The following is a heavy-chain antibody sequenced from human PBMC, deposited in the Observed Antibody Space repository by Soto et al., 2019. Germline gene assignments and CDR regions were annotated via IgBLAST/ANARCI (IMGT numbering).Heavy chain of an antibody. D-gene: IGHD3-10*01. CDR3: AKAATMVRGVRFGMDV. V-gene: IGHV3-30*18. CDR1: GFTFSSYG. J-gene: IGHJ6*02. CDR2: ISYDGSNK. Sequence: GGSLRLSCAASGFTFSSYGMHWVRQAPGEGLEWVAVISYDGSNKYYADSVKGRFTISRDNSKNTLYLQMNSLRAEDTAVYYCAKAATMVRGVRFGMDVWGQGTTVTVSS.